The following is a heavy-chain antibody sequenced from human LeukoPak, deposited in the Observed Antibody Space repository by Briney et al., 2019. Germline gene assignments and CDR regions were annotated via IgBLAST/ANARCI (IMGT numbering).Heavy chain of an antibody. J-gene: IGHJ4*02. CDR2: ISNSGDDT. D-gene: IGHD6-6*01. CDR3: AKTWYSTSMDY. CDR1: GFTLRNYA. V-gene: IGHV3-23*01. Sequence: QPGGSQRLSCAASGFTLRNYAMSWVRQAPGKGLECVSVISNSGDDTYYADSVKGRFTVSRDNSRNMLYLQMNSLRAEDTAVYYCAKTWYSTSMDYWGQGTLVAVSS.